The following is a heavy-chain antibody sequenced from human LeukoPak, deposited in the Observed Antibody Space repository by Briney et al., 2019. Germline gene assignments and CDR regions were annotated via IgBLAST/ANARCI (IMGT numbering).Heavy chain of an antibody. D-gene: IGHD3-10*01. CDR2: MNPNSGNT. Sequence: GASVKVSCKASGYTFTGYYMHWVRQAPGQGLEWMGWMNPNSGNTGYAQKFQGRVTMTRNTSISTAYMELSSLRSEDTAVYYCARGVWHYYESENYYLNWFDPWGQGTLVTVSS. CDR1: GYTFTGYY. CDR3: ARGVWHYYESENYYLNWFDP. J-gene: IGHJ5*02. V-gene: IGHV1-8*02.